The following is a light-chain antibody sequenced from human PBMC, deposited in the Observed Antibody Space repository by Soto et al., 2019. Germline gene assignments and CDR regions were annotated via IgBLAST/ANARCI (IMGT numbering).Light chain of an antibody. Sequence: QSALTQPPSASGSPGQSVTISCSGTSSDIGAYNYVSWYQQHPGKTPKLLISAVTKRPSGVPDRFSGSKSGNTASLTVSGLQGDDEADYYCSSYGGNNNYVICGGGTQLTVL. CDR2: AVT. CDR1: SSDIGAYNY. CDR3: SSYGGNNNYVI. V-gene: IGLV2-8*01. J-gene: IGLJ2*01.